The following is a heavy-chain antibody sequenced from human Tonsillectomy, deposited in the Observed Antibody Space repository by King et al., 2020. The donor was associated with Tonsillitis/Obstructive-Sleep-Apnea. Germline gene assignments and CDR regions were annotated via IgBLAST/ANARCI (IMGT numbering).Heavy chain of an antibody. J-gene: IGHJ4*02. Sequence: VQLVESGGGLVKPGGSLRLSCAASGSTFTNAWMSWVRQAPGKGLEWVGRIKSKREGGTTDYVAPVKGRFTISRDDSKYTVYLQMHSLKTEDTAVYYCTTDPRDWGQGTLVTVSS. V-gene: IGHV3-15*01. D-gene: IGHD3-10*01. CDR2: IKSKREGGTT. CDR1: GSTFTNAW. CDR3: TTDPRD.